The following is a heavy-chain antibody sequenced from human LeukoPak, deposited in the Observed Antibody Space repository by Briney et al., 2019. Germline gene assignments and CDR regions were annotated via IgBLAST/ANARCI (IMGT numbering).Heavy chain of an antibody. J-gene: IGHJ5*02. Sequence: ASVKVSCKASGGTFSGYAISWVRQAPGQGLEWMGWMNPHSASVGYAQKFQGRVIMTWDTSISTAYMELSSLTSDDTAVYYCVRVPQRVPHNWFDPWGQGTLVTVSP. CDR2: MNPHSASV. D-gene: IGHD1-1*01. V-gene: IGHV1-8*02. CDR3: VRVPQRVPHNWFDP. CDR1: GGTFSGYA.